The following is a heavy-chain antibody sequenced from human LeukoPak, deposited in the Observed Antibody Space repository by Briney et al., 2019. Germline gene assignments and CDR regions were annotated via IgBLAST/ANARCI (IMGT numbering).Heavy chain of an antibody. CDR2: ITTGSNTM. V-gene: IGHV3-48*02. D-gene: IGHD6-13*01. Sequence: GGSLRLSCAASDFSFSTYRMDWVRQAPGKGLEWVAYITTGSNTMNYADSVQGRFTISRDDAKNSLYLQMNSLRDEDTAVYYCAAAYSSSWNDYWGQGTLVTVSS. CDR3: AAAYSSSWNDY. CDR1: DFSFSTYR. J-gene: IGHJ4*02.